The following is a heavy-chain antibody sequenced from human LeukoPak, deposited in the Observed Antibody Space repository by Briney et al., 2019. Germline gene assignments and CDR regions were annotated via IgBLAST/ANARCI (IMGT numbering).Heavy chain of an antibody. CDR1: GFTFSNYA. J-gene: IGHJ4*02. V-gene: IGHV3-30*01. D-gene: IGHD5-12*01. CDR3: ARGGAGYAFDY. CDR2: ISYDGSNK. Sequence: PGKSLRLACAASGFTFSNYAMHWVRQAPGKGLEWVAVISYDGSNKYYADSVKGRFTISRDNSKNTLYLQMNSLRAEDTAVYYCARGGAGYAFDYWGQGTLVTVSS.